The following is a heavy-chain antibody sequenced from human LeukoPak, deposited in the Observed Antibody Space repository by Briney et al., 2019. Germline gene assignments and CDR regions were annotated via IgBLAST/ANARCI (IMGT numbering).Heavy chain of an antibody. J-gene: IGHJ4*02. CDR2: IGTRSNPI. CDR1: GFSFSDFY. Sequence: GGPLRLSCAAPGFSFSDFYMSWIRQAPGMGLEWISYIGTRSNPIYYADSVKGRFTISRDDAKNSLYLQMNSLRDEDTAVYFCAREARGSGRDFDYWGQGILVTVSS. CDR3: AREARGSGRDFDY. V-gene: IGHV3-11*01. D-gene: IGHD1-26*01.